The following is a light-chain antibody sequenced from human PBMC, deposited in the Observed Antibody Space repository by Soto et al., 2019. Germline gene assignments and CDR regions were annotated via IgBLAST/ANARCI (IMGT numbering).Light chain of an antibody. Sequence: AIHMTQSPSSLSASVGDRVTITCRASQGVRHDLGWYQQKPGKAPNLLISSASSLQSGVPSRFSGSGYNTDFTLTISSLQAEDSATYYCLQNYDYPWTFGQGTRVEI. J-gene: IGKJ1*01. V-gene: IGKV1-6*01. CDR3: LQNYDYPWT. CDR2: SAS. CDR1: QGVRHD.